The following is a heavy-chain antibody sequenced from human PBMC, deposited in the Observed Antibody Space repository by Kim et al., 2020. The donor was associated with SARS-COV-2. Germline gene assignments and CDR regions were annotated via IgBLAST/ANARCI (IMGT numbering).Heavy chain of an antibody. CDR2: ITKSGDT. J-gene: IGHJ4*02. V-gene: IGHV3-23*01. CDR3: AKVGSVVHFFDFDQ. CDR1: GFSFGGYA. Sequence: GGSLRLSCAASGFSFGGYAMGWVRQAPGKGLEWVSGITKSGDTYYEDSVQGRFTLSRDNSKSTLYLLMSSLTAEETALYYCAKVGSVVHFFDFDQWGQGTLVTVSP. D-gene: IGHD3-10*01.